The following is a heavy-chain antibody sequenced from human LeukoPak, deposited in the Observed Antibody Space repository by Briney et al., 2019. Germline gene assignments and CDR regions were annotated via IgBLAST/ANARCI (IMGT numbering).Heavy chain of an antibody. CDR3: AKDGGSGATRPIDF. J-gene: IGHJ4*02. V-gene: IGHV3-7*05. D-gene: IGHD1-26*01. Sequence: GGSLRLSCAASGFTFSSNWMSWVRQAPGKGLEWVANIKQDGSEKYYVDSVKGRFTISRDNSKNSLYLQLNSLRTEDTAFYYCAKDGGSGATRPIDFWGQGTLVTVSS. CDR2: IKQDGSEK. CDR1: GFTFSSNW.